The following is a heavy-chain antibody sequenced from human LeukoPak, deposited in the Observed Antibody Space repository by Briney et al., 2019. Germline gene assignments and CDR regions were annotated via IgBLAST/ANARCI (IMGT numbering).Heavy chain of an antibody. J-gene: IGHJ3*02. CDR3: AREQTARRDAFDI. D-gene: IGHD6-6*01. CDR2: ISSSSSYI. CDR1: GFTFSSYS. Sequence: GGSLRLSCAASGFTFSSYSMNWVRQAPGRGLEWVSSISSSSSYIYYADSVKGRFTISRDNAKNSLYLQMNSLRAEDTAVYYCAREQTARRDAFDIWGQGTMVTVSS. V-gene: IGHV3-21*01.